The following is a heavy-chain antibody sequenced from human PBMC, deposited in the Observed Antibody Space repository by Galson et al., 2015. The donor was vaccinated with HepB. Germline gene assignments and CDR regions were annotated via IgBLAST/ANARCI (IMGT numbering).Heavy chain of an antibody. D-gene: IGHD2-21*01. Sequence: SLRLSCAASGFTFGSYVMYWVRQAPGKGLEYVSAINTNGRSTYYADSVKGRFTISRDNAKNTLYLQMSTLRAEDTGVYYCVKGVRSDSYYYNMDVWGQGTTVTVSS. CDR3: VKGVRSDSYYYNMDV. CDR2: INTNGRST. J-gene: IGHJ6*02. V-gene: IGHV3-64D*06. CDR1: GFTFGSYV.